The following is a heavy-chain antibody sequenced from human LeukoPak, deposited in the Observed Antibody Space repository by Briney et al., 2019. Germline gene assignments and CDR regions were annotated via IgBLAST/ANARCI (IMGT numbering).Heavy chain of an antibody. V-gene: IGHV4-39*07. D-gene: IGHD3-22*01. J-gene: IGHJ4*02. CDR3: ARESEGTHHDSTAAFHY. CDR1: GGSISSSSHY. CDR2: IYYSGST. Sequence: SETLSLTCTVSGGSISSSSHYWGWIRQPPGKGLEWIGSIYYSGSTYYNPSLKSRVTISVDTSKNQFSLKLSSVTVADTAIYYCARESEGTHHDSTAAFHYWGQGILVTVSS.